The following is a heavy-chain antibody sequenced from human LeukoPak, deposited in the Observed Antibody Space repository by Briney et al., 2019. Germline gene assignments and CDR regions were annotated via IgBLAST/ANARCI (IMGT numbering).Heavy chain of an antibody. CDR3: ASRTYYYDSSGYYLHDAFDI. J-gene: IGHJ3*02. V-gene: IGHV3-30-3*01. CDR2: ISDDETYK. D-gene: IGHD3-22*01. Sequence: GGSLRLSCAASGFTFNSYSMHWVRQAPGKGLEWVTAISDDETYKFYADSVKGRFTISRDNSKNTLYLQMNSLRAEDTAVYYCASRTYYYDSSGYYLHDAFDIWGQGTMVTVSS. CDR1: GFTFNSYS.